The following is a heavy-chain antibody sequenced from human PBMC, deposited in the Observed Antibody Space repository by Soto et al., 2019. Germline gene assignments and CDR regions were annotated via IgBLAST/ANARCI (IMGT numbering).Heavy chain of an antibody. D-gene: IGHD1-26*01. CDR3: AKERARGSYEFDY. Sequence: PSETLSLTCTVSGDSISTYYWSWIRQPPGKGLEWIGYIYYIGSTNYNPSLESRATISVDTSKNQFSLKMSSVTAADTAVYYCAKERARGSYEFDYWGRGTLFTVSS. CDR1: GDSISTYY. CDR2: IYYIGST. V-gene: IGHV4-59*01. J-gene: IGHJ4*02.